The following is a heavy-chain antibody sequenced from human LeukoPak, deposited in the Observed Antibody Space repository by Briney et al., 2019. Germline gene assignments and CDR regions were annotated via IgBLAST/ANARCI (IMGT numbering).Heavy chain of an antibody. V-gene: IGHV3-23*01. CDR2: LSGSGIST. CDR1: GFTFSNYA. D-gene: IGHD6-19*01. CDR3: AKGGGWSPAVLFDY. Sequence: SGGSLRLSCAASGFTFSNYAMSWVRQAPGKGLEWVSALSGSGISTHYADSVKGRFTISRDNSKNTLYLQMNSLRAEDTAVYYCAKGGGWSPAVLFDYWGQGTLVTVSS. J-gene: IGHJ4*02.